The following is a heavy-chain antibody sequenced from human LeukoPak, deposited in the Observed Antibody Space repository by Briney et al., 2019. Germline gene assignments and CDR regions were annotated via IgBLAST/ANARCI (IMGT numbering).Heavy chain of an antibody. J-gene: IGHJ3*02. CDR3: ARVGEMATINGAFDI. V-gene: IGHV3-30*01. Sequence: GRFTICTDSSKNTLYLQMNSLRAEDTAVYYCARVGEMATINGAFDIWGQGTMVTVSS. D-gene: IGHD5-24*01.